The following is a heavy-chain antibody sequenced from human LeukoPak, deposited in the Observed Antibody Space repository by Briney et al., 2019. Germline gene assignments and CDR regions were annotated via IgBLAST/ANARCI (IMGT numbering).Heavy chain of an antibody. Sequence: SETLSLTCTVSGGSISSYYWSWIRQPPGKGLEWIRYIYYSGSTNYNPSLKSRVNISVDTSKNQFSLKLSSVTAADTAVYYCASNSPRTTVPTDYYYYYMDVWGKGTTVTVSS. CDR2: IYYSGST. D-gene: IGHD4-17*01. CDR1: GGSISSYY. J-gene: IGHJ6*03. CDR3: ASNSPRTTVPTDYYYYYMDV. V-gene: IGHV4-59*01.